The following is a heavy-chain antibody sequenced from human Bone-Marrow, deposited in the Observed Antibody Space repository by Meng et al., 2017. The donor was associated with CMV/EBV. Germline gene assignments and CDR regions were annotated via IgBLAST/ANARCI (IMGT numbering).Heavy chain of an antibody. V-gene: IGHV3-9*01. CDR1: GFTFDDYA. D-gene: IGHD3-3*01. CDR3: ASSKGFWSGFEDYFDY. CDR2: ISWNSGSI. Sequence: SLMISCAASGFTFDDYAMHWVRQAPGKGLEWVSGISWNSGSIDYADSVKGRFTISRDNAKNSLYLQMNSLRAEDTAVYYCASSKGFWSGFEDYFDYWGQGTLVTVSS. J-gene: IGHJ4*02.